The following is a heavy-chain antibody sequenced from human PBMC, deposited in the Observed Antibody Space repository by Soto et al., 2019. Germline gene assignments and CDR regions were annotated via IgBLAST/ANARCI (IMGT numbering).Heavy chain of an antibody. Sequence: SETLSLTCTVSGGSISSSSHYWGWVRQPPGKGLEWIGEINHSGSTNYNPSLKSRVTISVDTSKNQFSLKLSSVTAADTAVYYCARGPGIMAKIDYWGQGTLVTVSS. J-gene: IGHJ4*02. V-gene: IGHV4-39*07. CDR2: INHSGST. D-gene: IGHD3-16*01. CDR1: GGSISSSSHY. CDR3: ARGPGIMAKIDY.